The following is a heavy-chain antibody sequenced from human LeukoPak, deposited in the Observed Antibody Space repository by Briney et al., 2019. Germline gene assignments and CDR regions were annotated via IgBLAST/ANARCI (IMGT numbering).Heavy chain of an antibody. Sequence: PSETLSLTCTVSGGSISSYYWSWIRQPPGKGLEWIGYIYYSGSTNYNPSLKSRVTISVDTSKNQFSPKLSSVTAADTAVYYCARDHRRCSSTSCYRWFDPWGQGTLVTVSS. V-gene: IGHV4-59*01. CDR2: IYYSGST. J-gene: IGHJ5*02. CDR1: GGSISSYY. CDR3: ARDHRRCSSTSCYRWFDP. D-gene: IGHD2-2*02.